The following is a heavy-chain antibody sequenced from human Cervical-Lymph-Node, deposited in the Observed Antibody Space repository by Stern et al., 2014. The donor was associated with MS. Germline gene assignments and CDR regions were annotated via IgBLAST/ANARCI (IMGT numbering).Heavy chain of an antibody. V-gene: IGHV1-18*01. D-gene: IGHD2-15*01. CDR2: ISCYNGNT. CDR3: ARGLLGSENAFDI. Sequence: QVQLVESGPEVKTPGATVKVSCNVSGYTFTSYGISWLRQAHRQGLAWTGCISCYNGNTNYAQKLQGRVTLTTDTSTSTAYMELRSLRSDDTAVYYCARGLLGSENAFDIWGQGTMVTVSS. J-gene: IGHJ3*02. CDR1: GYTFTSYG.